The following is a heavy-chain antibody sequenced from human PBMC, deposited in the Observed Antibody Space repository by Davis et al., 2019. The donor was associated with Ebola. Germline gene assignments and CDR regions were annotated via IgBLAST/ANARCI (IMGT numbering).Heavy chain of an antibody. V-gene: IGHV4-59*01. Sequence: PSETLSLTCTVSGGSISSYYWSWIRQPPGKGLEWIGYIYYSGSTNYNPSLKSRVTISVDTSKNQFSLKLRSVTAADTAVYYCARWETYYYDSSGRFDYWGQGTLVTVSS. D-gene: IGHD3-22*01. J-gene: IGHJ4*02. CDR2: IYYSGST. CDR1: GGSISSYY. CDR3: ARWETYYYDSSGRFDY.